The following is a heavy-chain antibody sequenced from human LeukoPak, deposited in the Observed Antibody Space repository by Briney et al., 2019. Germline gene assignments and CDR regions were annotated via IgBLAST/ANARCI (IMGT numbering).Heavy chain of an antibody. J-gene: IGHJ4*02. Sequence: GRSLRLPCAASGFTFSSYGMHWVRQAPGKGLEWVAVISYDGSNKYYADSVKGRFTISRDNSKNTLYLQMNSLRAEDTAVYYCAKTKGADYWGQGTLVTVSS. D-gene: IGHD2-8*01. CDR1: GFTFSSYG. CDR3: AKTKGADY. V-gene: IGHV3-30*18. CDR2: ISYDGSNK.